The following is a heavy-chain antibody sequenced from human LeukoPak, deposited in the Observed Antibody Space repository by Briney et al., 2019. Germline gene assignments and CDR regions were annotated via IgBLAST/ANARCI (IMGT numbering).Heavy chain of an antibody. CDR2: ISSSSTYT. CDR1: GFTFSTYS. CDR3: AKSLYISSWYYDY. J-gene: IGHJ4*02. D-gene: IGHD6-13*01. V-gene: IGHV3-21*01. Sequence: PGGSLRLSCAASGFTFSTYSMNWVRQAPGKGLEWVSSISSSSTYTDYADSVKGRFTISRDNAKNSLYLQMSSLRAEDTAVYYCAKSLYISSWYYDYWGQGTLVTVSS.